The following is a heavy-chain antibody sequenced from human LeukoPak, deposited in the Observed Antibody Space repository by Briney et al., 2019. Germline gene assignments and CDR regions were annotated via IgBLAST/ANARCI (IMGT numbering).Heavy chain of an antibody. CDR1: GGSISSGSYY. D-gene: IGHD2-2*02. J-gene: IGHJ5*02. Sequence: SETLSLTCTVSGGSISSGSYYWSWIRQPAGKGLEWIGRIYTSGSTNYNPSLKSRVTISVDTSKNQFSLKLSSVTAADTAVYYCARHWAIIPASDPWGQGTLVTVSS. CDR3: ARHWAIIPASDP. V-gene: IGHV4-61*02. CDR2: IYTSGST.